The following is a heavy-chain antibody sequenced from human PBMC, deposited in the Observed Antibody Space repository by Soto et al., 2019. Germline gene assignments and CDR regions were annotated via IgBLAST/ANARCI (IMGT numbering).Heavy chain of an antibody. CDR3: ARSPWGELLDDAFDI. CDR1: GGSISSYY. J-gene: IGHJ3*02. D-gene: IGHD3-10*01. Sequence: SETLSLTCTVSGGSISSYYWSWIRQPPGKGLEWIGYIYHSGSTYYNPSLKSRVTISVDRSKNQFSLKLSSVTAADTAVYYCARSPWGELLDDAFDIWGQGTMVTVSS. CDR2: IYHSGST. V-gene: IGHV4-59*12.